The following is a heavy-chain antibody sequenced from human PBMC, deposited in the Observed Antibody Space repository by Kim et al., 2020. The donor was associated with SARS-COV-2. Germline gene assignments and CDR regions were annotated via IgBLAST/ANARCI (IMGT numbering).Heavy chain of an antibody. CDR3: AKEDVAGLDY. V-gene: IGHV3-33*06. D-gene: IGHD6-19*01. J-gene: IGHJ4*02. CDR2: NK. Sequence: NKYYADSVKGRFTISRDNSKNTLYLQMNSLRAEDTAVYYCAKEDVAGLDYWGQGTLVTVSS.